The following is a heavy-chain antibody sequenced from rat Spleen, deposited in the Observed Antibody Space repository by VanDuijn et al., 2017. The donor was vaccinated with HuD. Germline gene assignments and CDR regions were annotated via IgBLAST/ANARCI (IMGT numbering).Heavy chain of an antibody. CDR3: TRSYGGYTSNWFAY. CDR2: IWGDGST. D-gene: IGHD1-11*01. V-gene: IGHV2-1*01. Sequence: VELVESGGGLVQPGRSLKLSCAASGFTFSNYYMAWVRQPPGKGLEWMGGIWGDGSTDYKSALKSRLSISRDTSKNQVFLKMNSLETDDTAIYFCTRSYGGYTSNWFAYWGQGTLVTVSS. J-gene: IGHJ3*01. CDR1: GFTFSNYY.